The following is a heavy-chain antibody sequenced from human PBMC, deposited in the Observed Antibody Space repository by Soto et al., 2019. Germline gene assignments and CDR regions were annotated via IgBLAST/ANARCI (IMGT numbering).Heavy chain of an antibody. CDR1: GFTFINYA. V-gene: IGHV3-23*01. D-gene: IGHD4-17*01. Sequence: EVQLLESGGGLIQPGGSLRLSCTASGFTFINYAMNWVRQAPGKGLEWVSGTSGGGDVAFYADSVKGRFAISRDNSKNTLSLQMNSMRAEDTALYYCVKKSIVTVTNPVYWSFDLWGRGTLVTVSS. J-gene: IGHJ2*01. CDR3: VKKSIVTVTNPVYWSFDL. CDR2: TSGGGDVA.